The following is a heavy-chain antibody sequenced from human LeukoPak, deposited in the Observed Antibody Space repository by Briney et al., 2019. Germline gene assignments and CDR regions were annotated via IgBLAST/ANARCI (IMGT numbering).Heavy chain of an antibody. CDR3: ARISTGSFDY. CDR1: GDSVSSNSDA. Sequence: SQTLSLTCAISGDSVSSNSDAWNWIRQSPSRGLEWLVRTYYRSKWYNHYAVSVKSRITINPDTSKNQFSLQLNSVTPEDTAVYYCARISTGSFDYWGQGTLVTVSS. J-gene: IGHJ4*02. V-gene: IGHV6-1*01. D-gene: IGHD1-1*01. CDR2: TYYRSKWYN.